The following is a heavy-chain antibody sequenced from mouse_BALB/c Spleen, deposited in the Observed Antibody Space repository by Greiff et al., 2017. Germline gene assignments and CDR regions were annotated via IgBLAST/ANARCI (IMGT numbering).Heavy chain of an antibody. CDR3: ARAYYRYDVGGAMDY. J-gene: IGHJ4*01. Sequence: EVMLVESGGGLVKPGGSLKLSCAASGFTFSDYYMYWVRQTPEKRLEWVATISDGGSYTYYPDSVKGRFTISRDNAKNNLYLQMSSLKSEDTAMYYCARAYYRYDVGGAMDYWGQGTSVTVSS. CDR1: GFTFSDYY. D-gene: IGHD2-14*01. V-gene: IGHV5-4*02. CDR2: ISDGGSYT.